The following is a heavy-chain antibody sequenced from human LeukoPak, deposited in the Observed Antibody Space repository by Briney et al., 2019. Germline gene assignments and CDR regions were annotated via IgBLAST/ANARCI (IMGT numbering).Heavy chain of an antibody. V-gene: IGHV3-30*02. CDR1: GFTFSNYG. D-gene: IGHD1-26*01. CDR3: ARGWKWELLDAFDI. Sequence: PGGSLRLSCAASGFTFSNYGMHWVRQAPGKGLEWVAFIRYDGSIKYHADSVKGRFTISRDNAKNSLYLQMNSLRAEDTAVYYCARGWKWELLDAFDIWGQGTMVTVSS. J-gene: IGHJ3*02. CDR2: IRYDGSIK.